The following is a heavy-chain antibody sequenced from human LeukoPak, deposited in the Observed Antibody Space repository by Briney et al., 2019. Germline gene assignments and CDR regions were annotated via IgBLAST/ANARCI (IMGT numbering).Heavy chain of an antibody. CDR2: FDPEDGET. Sequence: GASVEVSCKVSGYTLTELSMHWVRQAPGKGLEWMGGFDPEDGETIYAQKFQGRVTMTEDTSTDTAYMELSSLRSEDTAVYYCATALPKRMIVVVIFDYWGQGTLVTVSS. D-gene: IGHD3-22*01. CDR3: ATALPKRMIVVVIFDY. V-gene: IGHV1-24*01. J-gene: IGHJ4*02. CDR1: GYTLTELS.